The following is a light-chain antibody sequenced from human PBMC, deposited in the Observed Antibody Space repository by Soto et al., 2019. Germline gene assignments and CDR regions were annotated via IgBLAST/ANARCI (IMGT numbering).Light chain of an antibody. CDR2: DVT. V-gene: IGLV2-8*01. J-gene: IGLJ2*01. CDR3: ISYADSNKLV. Sequence: QSALTQPPSASGSPGQSVTISCTGTSSDVGSYHYVSWYQQYPGKAPKLMIYDVTKRPSGVPDRFSGSKSGNTASLTVSGLQAEDEADYYCISYADSNKLVFGGGTKVTVL. CDR1: SSDVGSYHY.